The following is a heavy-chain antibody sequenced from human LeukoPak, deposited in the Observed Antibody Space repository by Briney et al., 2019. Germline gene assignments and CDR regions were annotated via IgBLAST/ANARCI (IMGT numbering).Heavy chain of an antibody. Sequence: SETLSLTCTVSGGSISSYYWSWVRQPPGKGLEWIGEINHSGSTNYNPSLKSRVTISVDTSKNQFSLKLSSVTAADTAVYYCASWYDAFDIWGQGTMVTVSS. J-gene: IGHJ3*02. CDR2: INHSGST. CDR3: ASWYDAFDI. V-gene: IGHV4-34*01. CDR1: GGSISSYY. D-gene: IGHD6-13*01.